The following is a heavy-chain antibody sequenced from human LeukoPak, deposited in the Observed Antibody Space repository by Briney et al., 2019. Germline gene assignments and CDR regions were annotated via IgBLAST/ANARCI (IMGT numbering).Heavy chain of an antibody. CDR2: IYYSGST. CDR1: GGSISSSSYY. J-gene: IGHJ4*01. V-gene: IGHV4-39*01. CDR3: ARTGGDSSTDFDN. Sequence: SETLSLTCTVSGGSISSSSYYWGWIGHPPGKGLEWIGSIYYSGSTYYNPSLKSRVTISVDTSKNQFSLKLSSVTAAYTAVYYYARTGGDSSTDFDNWGQGTLVTVSS. D-gene: IGHD6-13*01.